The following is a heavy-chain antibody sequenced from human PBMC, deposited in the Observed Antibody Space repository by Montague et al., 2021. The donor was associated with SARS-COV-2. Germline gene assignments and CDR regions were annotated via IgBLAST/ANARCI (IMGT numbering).Heavy chain of an antibody. V-gene: IGHV4-31*03. Sequence: TLSLTCTVSGGSISSGGYYWSWIRQHPGEGLGCIGYIYYSGSTYYNPSLKSRVTISVDTSKNQFSLKLCSVTAAATAVYFCARVRSTAWFDPWGQGTLVTVAS. CDR3: ARVRSTAWFDP. CDR2: IYYSGST. J-gene: IGHJ5*02. CDR1: GGSISSGGYY. D-gene: IGHD3-10*01.